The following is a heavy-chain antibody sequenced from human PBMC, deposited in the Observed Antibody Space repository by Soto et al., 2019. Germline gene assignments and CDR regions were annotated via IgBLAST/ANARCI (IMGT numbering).Heavy chain of an antibody. J-gene: IGHJ6*02. Sequence: EVQLVESGGGLVKPGGSLRLSCAASGFTFSSYSMNWVRQAPGKGLEWVSSISSSSSYIYYADSVKGRFTISRDNAKNSLYLQMNSLRAEDTAVYYCAREKKYYYDSSGYYGMDVWGQGTTVTVSS. V-gene: IGHV3-21*01. CDR1: GFTFSSYS. CDR3: AREKKYYYDSSGYYGMDV. CDR2: ISSSSSYI. D-gene: IGHD3-22*01.